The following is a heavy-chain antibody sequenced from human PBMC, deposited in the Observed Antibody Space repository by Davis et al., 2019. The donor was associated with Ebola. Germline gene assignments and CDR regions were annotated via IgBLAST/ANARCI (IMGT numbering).Heavy chain of an antibody. J-gene: IGHJ5*02. CDR1: GYTFTSYY. CDR2: INPSGGST. V-gene: IGHV1-46*01. CDR3: AREALLWSGYLPHPNWFDP. Sequence: ASVKVSCKASGYTFTSYYMHWVRQAPGQGLEWMGIINPSGGSTSYAQKFQGRVTMTRDTSTSTVYMELSSLRSEDTAVYYCAREALLWSGYLPHPNWFDPWGQGTLVTVSS. D-gene: IGHD3-3*01.